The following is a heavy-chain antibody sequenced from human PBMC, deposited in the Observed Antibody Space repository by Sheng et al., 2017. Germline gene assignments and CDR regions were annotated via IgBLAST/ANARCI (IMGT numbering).Heavy chain of an antibody. CDR2: IYYSGST. J-gene: IGHJ4*02. CDR1: GGSISSSSYY. D-gene: IGHD1-26*01. CDR3: AREHGSSGSYWGGLDY. Sequence: QLQLQESGPGLVKPSETLSLTCTVSGGSISSSSYYWGWIRQPPGKGLEWIGSIYYSGSTYYNPSLKSRVTISVDTSKNQFSLKLSSVTAADTAVYYCAREHGSSGSYWGGLDYWGQGTLVTVSS. V-gene: IGHV4-39*07.